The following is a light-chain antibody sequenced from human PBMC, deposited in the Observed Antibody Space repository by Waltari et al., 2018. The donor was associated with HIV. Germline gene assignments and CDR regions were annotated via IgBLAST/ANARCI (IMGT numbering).Light chain of an antibody. CDR2: QCN. CDR3: GTWDGSLSCVV. Sequence: QSVSTQPPSVSAAPGQTVTISGSGGTSNIGRNHVYWYQHLRGAARKLLIYQCNQRPSIIPARFPCSKSGTSAALGITGLQTADEADYYCGTWDGSLSCVVFGGGTKVTVL. J-gene: IGLJ2*01. V-gene: IGLV1-51*01. CDR1: TSNIGRNH.